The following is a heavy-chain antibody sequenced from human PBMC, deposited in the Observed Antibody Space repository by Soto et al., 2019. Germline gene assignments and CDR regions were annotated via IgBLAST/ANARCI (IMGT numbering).Heavy chain of an antibody. J-gene: IGHJ4*02. Sequence: EVQLLESGGGLAQPGGSLRLSCAASGFTFSSYAMTWVRQAPGKGLEWVSFISGSGGGTDYADSVKGRFTISRDNSKNTLYLQVNSLRAEDTAVYFCGRVTSSSHIDYWGQGTLVIVSP. CDR1: GFTFSSYA. CDR3: GRVTSSSHIDY. D-gene: IGHD6-13*01. V-gene: IGHV3-23*01. CDR2: ISGSGGGT.